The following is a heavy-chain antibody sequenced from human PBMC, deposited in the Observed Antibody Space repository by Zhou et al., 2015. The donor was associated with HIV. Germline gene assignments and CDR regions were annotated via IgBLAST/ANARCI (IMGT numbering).Heavy chain of an antibody. Sequence: QLQLVQSGAEVKKPGASVKVSCKASGYTFTSYGFSWVRQAPGQGLEWMGWISAYNSNTNYAQKLQGRVTMTTDTSTSTAYMELRSLRSDDTAVYYCARGITMVRGVIPPYYYYAMDVWGQGTTVTVSS. J-gene: IGHJ6*02. V-gene: IGHV1-18*01. CDR1: GYTFTSYG. CDR2: ISAYNSNT. D-gene: IGHD3-10*01. CDR3: ARGITMVRGVIPPYYYYAMDV.